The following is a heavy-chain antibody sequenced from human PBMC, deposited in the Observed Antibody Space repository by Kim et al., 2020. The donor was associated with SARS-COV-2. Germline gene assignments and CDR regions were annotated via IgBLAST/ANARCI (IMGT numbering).Heavy chain of an antibody. CDR2: IKSKADGGTK. J-gene: IGHJ4*02. D-gene: IGHD6-19*01. Sequence: GGSLRLSCAASGFTFSKAWMSWVRQAPGKGLEWVGRIKSKADGGTKDYAAPVKGRFTISRDDSKNTLYLQMNSLKTKDTAVYYCTTDNFYSSPAGLLDYWGQGPLVTVSS. CDR1: GFTFSKAW. V-gene: IGHV3-15*05. CDR3: TTDNFYSSPAGLLDY.